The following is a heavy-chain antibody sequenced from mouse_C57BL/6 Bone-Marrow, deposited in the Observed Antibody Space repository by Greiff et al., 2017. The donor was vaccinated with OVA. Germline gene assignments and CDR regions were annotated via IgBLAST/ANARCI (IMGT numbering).Heavy chain of an antibody. CDR2: ISNGGGST. Sequence: DVQLVESGGGLVQPGGSLKLSCAASGFTFSDYYMYWVRQTPEKRLEWVAYISNGGGSTYYPDTVKGRFTISRDNAKNTLYLQMSRLKSEDTAMYYCARLIYDGYYFDYWGQGTTLTVSS. J-gene: IGHJ2*01. V-gene: IGHV5-12*01. CDR3: ARLIYDGYYFDY. CDR1: GFTFSDYY. D-gene: IGHD2-3*01.